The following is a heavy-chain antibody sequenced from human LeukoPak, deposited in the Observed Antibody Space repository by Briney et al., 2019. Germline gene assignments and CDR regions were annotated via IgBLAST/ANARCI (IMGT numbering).Heavy chain of an antibody. J-gene: IGHJ4*02. CDR1: GYTFTIYG. Sequence: ASVTVSCTASGYTFTIYGISWVRQAPGQGLEWMGWISAYNGNTNYSQKLQGRVTMTTDTSTSTAYMELRSLRSDDTAVYYCARDSTLRGYCTNGVCPSGYWGQGTLVTVSS. CDR2: ISAYNGNT. D-gene: IGHD2-8*01. CDR3: ARDSTLRGYCTNGVCPSGY. V-gene: IGHV1-18*01.